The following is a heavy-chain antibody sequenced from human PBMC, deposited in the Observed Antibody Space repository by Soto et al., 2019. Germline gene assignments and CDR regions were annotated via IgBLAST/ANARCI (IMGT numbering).Heavy chain of an antibody. D-gene: IGHD1-1*01. Sequence: QVHLVQSGAEVKKPGASVKVSCKGSGYDFTTYSITWVRQAPGQGLEWMAWISAHNGNTDYAQKLQGRVTVTRDTSTSTAYMELRSLRSDDTAVYYCARGRYADYWGQGALVTVYS. V-gene: IGHV1-18*01. CDR2: ISAHNGNT. CDR3: ARGRYADY. CDR1: GYDFTTYS. J-gene: IGHJ4*02.